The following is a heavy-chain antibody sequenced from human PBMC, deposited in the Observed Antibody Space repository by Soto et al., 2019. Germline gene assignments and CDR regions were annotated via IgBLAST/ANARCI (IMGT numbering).Heavy chain of an antibody. D-gene: IGHD5-18*01. CDR1: GLAFSSYG. J-gene: IGHJ4*02. CDR2: ISDEGSLQ. V-gene: IGHV3-30*03. Sequence: QAQLVESGGGVVQPGRSLRLSCAASGLAFSSYGRHSVRQAPGTGREWVAVISDEGSLQHYADSVKGRFTISRDNSKNMVLRQMSSLRAEDTAVYYCVSDRGYGHASVPYSWGQGTLVSVSS. CDR3: VSDRGYGHASVPYS.